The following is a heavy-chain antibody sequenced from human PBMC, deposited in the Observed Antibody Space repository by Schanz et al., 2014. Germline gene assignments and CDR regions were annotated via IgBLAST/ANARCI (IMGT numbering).Heavy chain of an antibody. V-gene: IGHV3-7*01. CDR3: ARDDYGSGSY. CDR2: INPDGSGK. CDR1: GFNFGDYY. D-gene: IGHD3-10*01. J-gene: IGHJ4*02. Sequence: DVQLVESGGGLVQSGGSLRLSCAASGFNFGDYYMTWVRQAPGKGLESVAKINPDGSGKYYVVSVEGRFTISRDNARITVSLQMDTLISDDTAVYYCARDDYGSGSYWGRGTLVTVSS.